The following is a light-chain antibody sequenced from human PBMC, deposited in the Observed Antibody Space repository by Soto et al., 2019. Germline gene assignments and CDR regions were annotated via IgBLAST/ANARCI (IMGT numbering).Light chain of an antibody. CDR3: LQTYSTPWT. J-gene: IGKJ1*01. CDR1: QTISSY. CDR2: AAS. V-gene: IGKV1-39*01. Sequence: DIQMTQSPPSLSASVGDRVTITCRASQTISSYLHWYQQKPGKAHNLLIFAASTLQSGVPSRFSGSGSATGFTLTITSLQPEDFATYYCLQTYSTPWTFGQGTRLEIK.